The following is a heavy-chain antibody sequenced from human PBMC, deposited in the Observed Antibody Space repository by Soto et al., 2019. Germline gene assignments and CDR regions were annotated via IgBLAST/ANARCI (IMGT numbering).Heavy chain of an antibody. CDR3: ARDYLYGDYPGNWFDP. Sequence: VASVKVSCKASGYTFTSYYMHWVRQAPGQGLEWMGIINPSGGSTSYAQKFQGRVTMTRDTSTSTVYMELSSLRSEDTAVYYCARDYLYGDYPGNWFDPWGQGTLVTVSS. CDR1: GYTFTSYY. V-gene: IGHV1-46*01. J-gene: IGHJ5*02. CDR2: INPSGGST. D-gene: IGHD4-17*01.